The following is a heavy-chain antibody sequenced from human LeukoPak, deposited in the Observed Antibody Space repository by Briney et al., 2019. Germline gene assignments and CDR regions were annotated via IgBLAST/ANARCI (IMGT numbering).Heavy chain of an antibody. CDR3: ARDIGYCTGGICYSGFDY. J-gene: IGHJ4*02. V-gene: IGHV3-30*04. D-gene: IGHD2-15*01. CDR1: GFTFSNYA. CDR2: ISYDGNNK. Sequence: GGSLRLSCAASGFTFSNYAFHWVRQAPGKGLEWVALISYDGNNKYYADSVKGRFTISRDISKNTLYLQMNSLRPEDTAVYYCARDIGYCTGGICYSGFDYWGQGTLVTVSS.